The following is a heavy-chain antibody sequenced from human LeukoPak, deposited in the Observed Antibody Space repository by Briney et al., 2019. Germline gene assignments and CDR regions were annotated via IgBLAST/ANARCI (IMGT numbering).Heavy chain of an antibody. J-gene: IGHJ4*02. V-gene: IGHV1-24*01. CDR2: FDPEDGET. D-gene: IGHD5-18*01. CDR3: ATEAGYSYGRYYFDY. CDR1: EYTLTELS. Sequence: ASVKVSCKVSEYTLTELSMHWVRQAPGKGLEWMGGFDPEDGETIYAQKFQGRVTMTEDTSTDTAYMELSSLRSEDTAVYYCATEAGYSYGRYYFDYWGQGTLVTVSS.